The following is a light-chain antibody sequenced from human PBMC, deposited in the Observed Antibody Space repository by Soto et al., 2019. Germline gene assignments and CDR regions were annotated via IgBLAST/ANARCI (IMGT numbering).Light chain of an antibody. CDR1: QSINSD. J-gene: IGKJ4*01. CDR3: QQYSSWSPLT. V-gene: IGKV3-15*01. Sequence: EIVMTQSPATLSVSPGEGATLSCRASQSINSDLAWYQQRPGQAPRLLIYDAFTRATGVPARFSGSGSGPEFTLTISSLQSEDFAVSYCQQYSSWSPLTFGGGTRVEI. CDR2: DAF.